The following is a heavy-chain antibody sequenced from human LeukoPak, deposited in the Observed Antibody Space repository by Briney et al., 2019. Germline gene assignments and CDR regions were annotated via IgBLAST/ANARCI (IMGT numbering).Heavy chain of an antibody. CDR2: IYYSGST. J-gene: IGHJ4*02. D-gene: IGHD2-2*01. Sequence: SQTLSLTCTVSGGSISSGGYYWSWIRQHPGKGLEWIGYIYYSGSTYYNPSLKSRLTISVDTSKNQFSLKLSSVTAADTAVYYCGRVFCSSTSCYPYFDYWGQGTLVTVSS. CDR3: GRVFCSSTSCYPYFDY. V-gene: IGHV4-31*03. CDR1: GGSISSGGYY.